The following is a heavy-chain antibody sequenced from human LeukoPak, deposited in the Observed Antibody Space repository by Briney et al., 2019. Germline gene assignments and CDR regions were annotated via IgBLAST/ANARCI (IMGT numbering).Heavy chain of an antibody. J-gene: IGHJ3*02. V-gene: IGHV3-48*03. CDR3: ARDTDSSGYYLGVGGAFDI. Sequence: PGGSLRLSCAASGFTFSSYEMNWVRQAPGKGLEWVSYISSSGSTIYYADSVKGRFTISRDNAKNSLYLQMNSLRAEDTAVYYCARDTDSSGYYLGVGGAFDIWGQGTMVTVSS. CDR2: ISSSGSTI. CDR1: GFTFSSYE. D-gene: IGHD3-22*01.